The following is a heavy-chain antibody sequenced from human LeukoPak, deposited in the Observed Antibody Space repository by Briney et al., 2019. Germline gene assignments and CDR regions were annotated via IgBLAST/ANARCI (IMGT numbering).Heavy chain of an antibody. Sequence: GASVKVSCKASGGTFSSYAISWVRQAPGQGLEWMGGIIPIFGTANYAQKFQGRVTITTDESTSTAYMELSSLRSEDTAVYYCASIPPPITGTTIPTGAFDIWGQGTMVTVSS. V-gene: IGHV1-69*05. J-gene: IGHJ3*02. CDR1: GGTFSSYA. CDR3: ASIPPPITGTTIPTGAFDI. D-gene: IGHD1-7*01. CDR2: IIPIFGTA.